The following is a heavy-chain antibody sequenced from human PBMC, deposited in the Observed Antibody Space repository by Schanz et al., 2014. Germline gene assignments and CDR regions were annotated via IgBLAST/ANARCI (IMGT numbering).Heavy chain of an antibody. CDR3: ARAKRFGDMDV. J-gene: IGHJ6*02. CDR1: GFTFSNYA. CDR2: ISYDGSNK. V-gene: IGHV3-30-3*01. Sequence: QVQLVESGGDLVKPGGSLRLSCAASGFTFSNYAMHWVRQAPGKGLEWVAFISYDGSNKYYADSVKGRFTISRDNSKNTLYLQMNSLRADDTAVYYCARAKRFGDMDVWGQGTTVTVSS. D-gene: IGHD3-10*01.